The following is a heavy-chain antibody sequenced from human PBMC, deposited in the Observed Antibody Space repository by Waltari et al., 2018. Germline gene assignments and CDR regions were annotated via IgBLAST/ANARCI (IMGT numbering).Heavy chain of an antibody. CDR1: GGSISSYY. CDR2: IYYSGST. J-gene: IGHJ5*02. Sequence: QVQLQESGPGLVKPSETLSLTCTVSGGSISSYYWSWIRQPPGKGLEWIGYIYYSGSTNYNPSLKSRVTISVDTSKNQFSLKLSSVTAADTAVYYCARDSGTPEDYYGSGRFDPWGQGTLVTVSS. CDR3: ARDSGTPEDYYGSGRFDP. V-gene: IGHV4-59*01. D-gene: IGHD3-10*01.